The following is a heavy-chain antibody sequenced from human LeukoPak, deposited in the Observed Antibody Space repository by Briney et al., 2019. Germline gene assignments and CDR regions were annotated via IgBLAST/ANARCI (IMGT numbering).Heavy chain of an antibody. CDR2: ISYDGSNK. V-gene: IGHV3-30*03. CDR1: GFTFSSSA. CDR3: ASGGY. D-gene: IGHD3-16*01. Sequence: PGGSLRLSCAASGFTFSSSAMSWVRQAPGKGLEWVAVISYDGSNKYYADSVKGRFTISRDNSKDTLYLQMNSLRAEDTAVYYCASGGYWGQGTLVTVSS. J-gene: IGHJ4*02.